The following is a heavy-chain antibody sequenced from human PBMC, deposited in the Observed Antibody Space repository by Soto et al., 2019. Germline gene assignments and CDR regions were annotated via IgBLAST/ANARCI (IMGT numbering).Heavy chain of an antibody. Sequence: EVQLLESGGGLVQPGGSLRLSCAASGFTFSDYGMSWVRQAPGKGLEWVSGISGGGGTTNYADSVKGRFTISRDTSKNTLYLQMNSLRAEDTAVYYCTRRLITAKYYYGMDVWGQGTTVTVSS. CDR2: ISGGGGTT. J-gene: IGHJ6*02. D-gene: IGHD3-22*01. V-gene: IGHV3-23*01. CDR1: GFTFSDYG. CDR3: TRRLITAKYYYGMDV.